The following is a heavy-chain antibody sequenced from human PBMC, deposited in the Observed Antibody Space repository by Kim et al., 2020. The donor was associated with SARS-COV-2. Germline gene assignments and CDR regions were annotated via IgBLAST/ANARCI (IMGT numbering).Heavy chain of an antibody. V-gene: IGHV5-51*01. CDR1: GYTFSSYW. CDR2: IYPDGSDT. CDR3: ARHGQWGGTSENWFDP. J-gene: IGHJ5*02. D-gene: IGHD1-1*01. Sequence: GESLKISCKASGYTFSSYWIGWVRQMPGKGLEWMGVIYPDGSDTRYSPSFQGQITISVDKSISTAYLQWRSLKASDTAMYYCARHGQWGGTSENWFDPWGQGTLVTVSS.